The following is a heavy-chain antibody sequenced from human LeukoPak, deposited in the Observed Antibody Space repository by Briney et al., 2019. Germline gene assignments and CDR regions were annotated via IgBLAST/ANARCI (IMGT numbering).Heavy chain of an antibody. J-gene: IGHJ4*02. CDR3: ARVEYTGGWYPFDY. D-gene: IGHD6-19*01. CDR2: IHYSGTT. V-gene: IGHV4-59*01. CDR1: GGSISSYY. Sequence: PSETLSLTCTVSGGSISSYYWNWIWQSPGKGLEWIGYIHYSGTTNYNPSLKSRVTISVDTSKNHFSLRLSSVTAADTAVYYCARVEYTGGWYPFDYWGQGIQVTVSS.